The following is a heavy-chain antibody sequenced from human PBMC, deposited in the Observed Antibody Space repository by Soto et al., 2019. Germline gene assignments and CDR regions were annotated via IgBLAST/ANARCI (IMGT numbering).Heavy chain of an antibody. CDR3: AHRPIVVAGTRGFAWFDP. Sequence: GASVKVSCKASGFTFTSSAVQWVRQARGQRLEWIGWIVVGSGNTNYAQKFQERVTITKDTSKNQVVLTMTNMDPVDTATYYCAHRPIVVAGTRGFAWFDPWGQGTLVTVSS. J-gene: IGHJ5*02. V-gene: IGHV1-58*01. D-gene: IGHD6-19*01. CDR2: IVVGSGNT. CDR1: GFTFTSSA.